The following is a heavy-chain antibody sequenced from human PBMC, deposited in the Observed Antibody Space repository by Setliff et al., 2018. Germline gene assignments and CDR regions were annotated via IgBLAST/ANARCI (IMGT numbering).Heavy chain of an antibody. CDR1: GFTFNTYA. J-gene: IGHJ6*02. D-gene: IGHD2-8*02. V-gene: IGHV3-21*01. CDR2: ISSSSSYI. Sequence: GGSLRLSCAASGFTFNTYAMRWVRQPPGKGLEWVSSISSSSSYIYYADSVKGRFTISRDNAKNSLYLQMNSLRAEDTAVYYCARSGLTGGVLGGAYYYYGMDVWGQGTTVTVSS. CDR3: ARSGLTGGVLGGAYYYYGMDV.